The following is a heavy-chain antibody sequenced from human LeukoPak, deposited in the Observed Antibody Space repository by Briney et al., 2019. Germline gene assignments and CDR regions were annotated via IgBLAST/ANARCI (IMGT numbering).Heavy chain of an antibody. Sequence: GGSLRLSCSASEFTFSIYSMNWVRQSPGKGLEWVSSINSSSGYIYYADSVKGRFTISRDNAKNRLYLQMNSLRAEDTAVYYCARGLGAYCSGGSCTFDNWGQGTLVTVSS. D-gene: IGHD2-15*01. V-gene: IGHV3-21*06. CDR2: INSSSGYI. J-gene: IGHJ4*02. CDR3: ARGLGAYCSGGSCTFDN. CDR1: EFTFSIYS.